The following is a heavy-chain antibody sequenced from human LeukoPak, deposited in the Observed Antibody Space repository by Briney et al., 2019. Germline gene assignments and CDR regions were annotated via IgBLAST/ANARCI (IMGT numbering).Heavy chain of an antibody. CDR2: INPSTGDT. Sequence: ASVKVSCKASGYTFTDYYIHWMRQAPGQGLEWVGRINPSTGDTNYGKKFKGRVSMTRDTSISTSYMELNRLRSDDTAVYYCARDPNWSAFDSWGQGTLVTVSS. CDR1: GYTFTDYY. CDR3: ARDPNWSAFDS. V-gene: IGHV1-2*02. D-gene: IGHD1-1*01. J-gene: IGHJ4*02.